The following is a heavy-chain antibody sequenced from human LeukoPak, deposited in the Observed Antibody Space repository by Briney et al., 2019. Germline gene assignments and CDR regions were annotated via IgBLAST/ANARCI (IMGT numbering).Heavy chain of an antibody. D-gene: IGHD1-1*01. CDR1: GGSFSGYY. CDR3: ARGGRWNRLYDY. Sequence: SETLSLTCAVYGGSFSGYYWSWIRQPPGKGLEWIGEINHSGSTNYYPSLKSRVTISVDTSKDQFSLKLSSVTAADTAVYYCARGGRWNRLYDYWGQGTLVTVSS. J-gene: IGHJ4*02. CDR2: INHSGST. V-gene: IGHV4-34*01.